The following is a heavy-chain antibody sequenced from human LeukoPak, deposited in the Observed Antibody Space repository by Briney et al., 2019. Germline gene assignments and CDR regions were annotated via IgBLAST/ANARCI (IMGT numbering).Heavy chain of an antibody. CDR3: ARQGSWEFPCRFEY. CDR1: DGSISSYY. J-gene: IGHJ4*02. Sequence: PSETLSLTCSVSDGSISSYYWSWIRQPPGKALEWIGHIYYSGSTNYSPSLKSRVTISVDTSKNQFSLKLRFVTAADTAVYYCARQGSWEFPCRFEYWGQGTLVTVSS. D-gene: IGHD1-26*01. V-gene: IGHV4-59*01. CDR2: IYYSGST.